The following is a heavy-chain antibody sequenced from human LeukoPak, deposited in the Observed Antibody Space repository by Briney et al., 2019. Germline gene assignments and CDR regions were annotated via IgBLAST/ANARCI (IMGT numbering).Heavy chain of an antibody. CDR1: GGSISSGGYY. D-gene: IGHD2-2*01. Sequence: SQTLSLTCTVSGGSISSGGYYWSGIRQHPGKGLEWIGYIYYSGSTYYNPSLKSRVTISVDTSKNQFSLKLSSVTAADTAVYSCARDRRGSTSVRVDRYFHYWGQGTLVNVSS. V-gene: IGHV4-31*03. J-gene: IGHJ4*02. CDR2: IYYSGST. CDR3: ARDRRGSTSVRVDRYFHY.